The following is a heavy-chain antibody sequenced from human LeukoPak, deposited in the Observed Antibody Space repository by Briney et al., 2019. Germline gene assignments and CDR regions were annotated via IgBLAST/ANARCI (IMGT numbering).Heavy chain of an antibody. J-gene: IGHJ6*03. CDR2: IGTASDT. CDR3: ARGPPRGKYYYMDV. Sequence: GGSLRLSCAASGFTFSSFDMHWVRQPTGQGLEWVSTIGTASDTYYPGSVEGRFTLSRDNAKNSLYLQMNSLTAGDTAVYYCARGPPRGKYYYMDVWGKGPTVTVSS. V-gene: IGHV3-13*01. D-gene: IGHD1-1*01. CDR1: GFTFSSFD.